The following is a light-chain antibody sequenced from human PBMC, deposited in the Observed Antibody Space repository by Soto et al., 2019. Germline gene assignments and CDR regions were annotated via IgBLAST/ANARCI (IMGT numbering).Light chain of an antibody. CDR3: QQYGSSLRT. CDR1: QSVSSSY. CDR2: DAS. Sequence: LTQAPADRSSSPWPTHKITSAASQSVSSSYVAWYQHRPGLAPRLLIHDASSRATGIPDRFSGTKSGTDFTLTIRRLEPEDFAVYYCQQYGSSLRTCGQGTKVDI. V-gene: IGKV3D-20*01. J-gene: IGKJ1*01.